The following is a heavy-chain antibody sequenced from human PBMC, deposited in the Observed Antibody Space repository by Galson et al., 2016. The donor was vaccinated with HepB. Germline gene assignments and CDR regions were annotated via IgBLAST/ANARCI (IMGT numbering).Heavy chain of an antibody. CDR3: AKDRRGIYGYDLVDY. V-gene: IGHV3-23*01. Sequence: SLRLSCAASGFTFNQFAMSWFRQAPGKGLEWVSTISLHASTTYSADSVKGRFVISGDNSQSTPHLQMNSLRADDTAVYYCAKDRRGIYGYDLVDYWGQGTLVTVSS. CDR2: ISLHASTT. CDR1: GFTFNQFA. D-gene: IGHD5-12*01. J-gene: IGHJ4*02.